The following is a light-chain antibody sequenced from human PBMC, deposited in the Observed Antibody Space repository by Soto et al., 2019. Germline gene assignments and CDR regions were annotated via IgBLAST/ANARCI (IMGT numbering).Light chain of an antibody. Sequence: DIVMTQSPDSLAVSLGERATINCKSSQSVLYSSNNKNYVAWYQQKAGQPPKLLIYWASTRESGVPDRFSGSGSGTDFTLTISSLQAEDVAVYYCQKYYSTQAAFGQGTKVEIK. J-gene: IGKJ1*01. CDR2: WAS. CDR1: QSVLYSSNNKNY. V-gene: IGKV4-1*01. CDR3: QKYYSTQAA.